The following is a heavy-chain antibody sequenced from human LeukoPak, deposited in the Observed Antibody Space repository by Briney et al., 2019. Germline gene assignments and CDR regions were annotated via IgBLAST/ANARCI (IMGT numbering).Heavy chain of an antibody. J-gene: IGHJ4*02. CDR2: IYYSGST. CDR3: ARGRTYYYDSSGWTYDY. Sequence: PSETLSLTCAVYGGSFSDYYWSWIRQPPGKGLEWIGYIYYSGSTYYNPSLKSRVTISVDTSKNQFSLKLSSVTAADTAVYYCARGRTYYYDSSGWTYDYWGQGTLVTVSS. V-gene: IGHV4-30-4*01. CDR1: GGSFSDYY. D-gene: IGHD3-22*01.